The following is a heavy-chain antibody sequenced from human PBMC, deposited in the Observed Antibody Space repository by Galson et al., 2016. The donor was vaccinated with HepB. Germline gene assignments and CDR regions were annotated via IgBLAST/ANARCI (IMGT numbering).Heavy chain of an antibody. Sequence: LSLTCTVSGASIDSSTDYWGWVRHPPGKGLEWVGSIFSTGSSYYNPSLGRRVSLSLDTSKNRISLTLTSVTAGDTAVYSCARTGYCGGTTCRDSWGQGTLVTVSS. V-gene: IGHV4-39*01. J-gene: IGHJ4*02. CDR3: ARTGYCGGTTCRDS. CDR2: IFSTGSS. D-gene: IGHD5-12*01. CDR1: GASIDSSTDY.